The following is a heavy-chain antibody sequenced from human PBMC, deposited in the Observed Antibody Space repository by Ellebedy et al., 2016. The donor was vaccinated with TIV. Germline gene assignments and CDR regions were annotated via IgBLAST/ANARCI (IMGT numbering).Heavy chain of an antibody. V-gene: IGHV4-59*01. CDR3: AKYSSGRYYFDY. J-gene: IGHJ4*02. CDR2: IYYSGST. Sequence: MPSETLSLTCTVSGASISSYYWSWIRQPPGKGLEWIGYIYYSGSTNYNPSLKSRVTISVDTSKNQFSLKLSSVTAADTAVYYCAKYSSGRYYFDYWGQGTLVTVSS. CDR1: GASISSYY. D-gene: IGHD6-19*01.